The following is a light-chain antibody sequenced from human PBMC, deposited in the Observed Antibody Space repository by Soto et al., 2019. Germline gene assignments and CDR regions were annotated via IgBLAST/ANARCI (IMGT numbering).Light chain of an antibody. J-gene: IGKJ4*02. CDR3: QQYGSSLLT. CDR1: QSVNNNY. CDR2: GAF. Sequence: EIVLTQSPGTLSSSPGERATLSCRASQSVNNNYLAWYQQKAGQPPRLLISGAFTRATGIPDRFSGSGSGTDFTLTISSLEPEDFAMYYCQQYGSSLLTFGGGTKVEIK. V-gene: IGKV3-20*01.